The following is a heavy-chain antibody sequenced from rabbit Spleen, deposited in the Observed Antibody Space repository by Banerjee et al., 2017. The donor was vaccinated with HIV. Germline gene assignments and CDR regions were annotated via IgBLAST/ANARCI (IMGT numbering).Heavy chain of an antibody. Sequence: QSLEESGGGLVKPGASLTLTCKASGFSFNSGYDMCWVRQAPGKGLEWIACIYAGSSGSTYSATWAKGRFTISKTSSTTVTLQMTSLTAADTATYFCAGLVNAGKFFTLWGPGTLVTVS. CDR2: IYAGSSGST. CDR1: GFSFNSGYD. CDR3: AGLVNAGKFFTL. D-gene: IGHD4-2*01. V-gene: IGHV1S40*01. J-gene: IGHJ4*01.